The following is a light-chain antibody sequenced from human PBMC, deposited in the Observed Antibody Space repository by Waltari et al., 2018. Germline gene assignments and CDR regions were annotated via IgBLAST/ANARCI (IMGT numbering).Light chain of an antibody. Sequence: SYVLTQPPSVSVAPGQTARITCGGINIGRKGVHWYQQKPGQAPVLVVYDDSDRPSGIPERLSGSNSGNPATLTISRVAAGDESDYYCQVWDSSSDHVVFGGGTKLTVL. V-gene: IGLV3-21*02. CDR1: NIGRKG. CDR3: QVWDSSSDHVV. CDR2: DDS. J-gene: IGLJ2*01.